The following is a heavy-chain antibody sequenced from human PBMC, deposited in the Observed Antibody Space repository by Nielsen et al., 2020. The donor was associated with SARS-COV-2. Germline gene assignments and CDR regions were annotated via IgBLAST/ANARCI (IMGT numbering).Heavy chain of an antibody. V-gene: IGHV1-69*13. CDR3: AGVWNYDFNYYYMDV. CDR1: GGTFSSYA. Sequence: SVKVSCKASGGTFSSYAISWVRQAPGQGLEWMGGIIPIFGTASYAQKFQGRVTITADESTSTAYMELSSLRSEDTAVYYCAGVWNYDFNYYYMDVWGKGTTVTVSS. D-gene: IGHD1-7*01. J-gene: IGHJ6*03. CDR2: IIPIFGTA.